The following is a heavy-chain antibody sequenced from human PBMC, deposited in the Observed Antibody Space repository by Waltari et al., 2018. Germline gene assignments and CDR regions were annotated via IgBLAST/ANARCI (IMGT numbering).Heavy chain of an antibody. Sequence: EVQLVESGGGLMQSGGSLRLPCAASGFTVSNNYMGWVRQAPGKGLEWVSVIYSGGTTHYADSVKGRFTISRDNSKNTLYLQMNSLRAEDTAVYYCARGAPRDWGQGTLVTVSS. J-gene: IGHJ4*02. CDR2: IYSGGTT. CDR3: ARGAPRD. CDR1: GFTVSNNY. V-gene: IGHV3-53*01.